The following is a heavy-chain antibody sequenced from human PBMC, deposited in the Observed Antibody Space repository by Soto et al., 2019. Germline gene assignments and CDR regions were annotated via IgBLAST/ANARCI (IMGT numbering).Heavy chain of an antibody. CDR2: ISGYNGNT. J-gene: IGHJ6*02. CDR3: AREGPAPYYFDAMAV. Sequence: QVQLVQSRGEVKKPGASVKVSCKTSGYSFTTYGISWVRQAPGQGLEWMGWISGYNGNTNYAQNLQGRVTMTTDTSTSTAYMELRSLRSDYAAVYYCAREGPAPYYFDAMAVWGQASTVTVSS. CDR1: GYSFTTYG. V-gene: IGHV1-18*01.